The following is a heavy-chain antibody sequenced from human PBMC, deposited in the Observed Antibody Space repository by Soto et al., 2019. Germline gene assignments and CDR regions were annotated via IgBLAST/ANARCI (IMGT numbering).Heavy chain of an antibody. V-gene: IGHV1-3*01. D-gene: IGHD2-2*01. CDR1: GYPFPSFD. CDR3: ARESNHYQDFFQN. Sequence: ASVKVSCKTSGYPFPSFDVHWIRQAPGQRPEWMGGISNAGSGNTKYSQKFQDRLTITGDKRATTVYMALSSLTSEDTATYYCARESNHYQDFFQNWGQGTQVTVSS. CDR2: ISNAGSGNT. J-gene: IGHJ4*02.